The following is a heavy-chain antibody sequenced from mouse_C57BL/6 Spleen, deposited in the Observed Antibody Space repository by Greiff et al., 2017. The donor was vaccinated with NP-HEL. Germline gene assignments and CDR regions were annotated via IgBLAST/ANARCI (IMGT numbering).Heavy chain of an antibody. CDR3: ARETTVVATDYAMDY. CDR2: ISNGGGST. D-gene: IGHD1-1*01. V-gene: IGHV5-12*01. Sequence: EVQVVESGGGLVQPGGSLKLSCAASGFTFSDYYMYWVRQTPEKRLEWVAYISNGGGSTYYPDTVKGRFTISRDNAKNTLYLQMSRLKSEDTAMYYCARETTVVATDYAMDYWGQGTSVTVSS. CDR1: GFTFSDYY. J-gene: IGHJ4*01.